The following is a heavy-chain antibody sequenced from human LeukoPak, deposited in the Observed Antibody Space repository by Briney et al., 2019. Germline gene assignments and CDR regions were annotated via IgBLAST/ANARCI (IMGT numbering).Heavy chain of an antibody. CDR2: IYWDEDK. J-gene: IGHJ3*02. D-gene: IGHD2-2*01. CDR1: GFSLSTSGVG. CDR3: AHFGFKGYCSSTSCYAANAFDI. Sequence: SGPTLVKPTQTLTLTCTFSGFSLSTSGVGVGWIRQPPGKALEWLALIYWDEDKRYSPSLKSRLTITKNTSKNQVVLTLTNMDHVDTATYYCAHFGFKGYCSSTSCYAANAFDIWGQGTLVTVSS. V-gene: IGHV2-5*02.